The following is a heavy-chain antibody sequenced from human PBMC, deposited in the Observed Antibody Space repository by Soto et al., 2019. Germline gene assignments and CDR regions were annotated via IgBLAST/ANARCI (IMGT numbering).Heavy chain of an antibody. Sequence: SETLSLTCTVSGGSISSYYWSWIRPPPGKGLEWIGYIYYSGSTHYNPSLKSRFTISVDTSKNQFSLKLSSVTAADTAVYYCARGGIGYCSSTSCRQNWFDPWGQGTLVTVSS. CDR2: IYYSGST. J-gene: IGHJ5*02. CDR3: ARGGIGYCSSTSCRQNWFDP. D-gene: IGHD2-2*01. V-gene: IGHV4-59*01. CDR1: GGSISSYY.